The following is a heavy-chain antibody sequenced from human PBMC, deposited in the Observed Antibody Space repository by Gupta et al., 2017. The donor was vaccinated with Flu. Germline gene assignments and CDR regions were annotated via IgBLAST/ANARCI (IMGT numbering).Heavy chain of an antibody. CDR3: VKDNYSAYFDY. CDR1: GFTFGSYG. Sequence: QVQLVESGGGVVQPGMSLRLSCTASGFTFGSYGMHWVRQAPGKGLEWVALVSFDITDKYYADSVKGRFTISRDNSKNTLYLQLNSLRAEDTAVYYCVKDNYSAYFDYWGQVTLVTVSS. V-gene: IGHV3-30*18. CDR2: VSFDITDK. J-gene: IGHJ4*02. D-gene: IGHD4-4*01.